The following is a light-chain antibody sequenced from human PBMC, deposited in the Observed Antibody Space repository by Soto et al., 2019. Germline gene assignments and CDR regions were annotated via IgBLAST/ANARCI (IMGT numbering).Light chain of an antibody. V-gene: IGKV3-15*01. Sequence: ETVLTQSPDTLSVSPGERATLSCRASQSVSDRVVWYQQKSGQAPSLLIYAASTRAAGVPARFSGSGSGTEFTLTISSLQSEDFAVYFCQQYADWPKTFGQGTKVDNK. CDR2: AAS. J-gene: IGKJ1*01. CDR3: QQYADWPKT. CDR1: QSVSDR.